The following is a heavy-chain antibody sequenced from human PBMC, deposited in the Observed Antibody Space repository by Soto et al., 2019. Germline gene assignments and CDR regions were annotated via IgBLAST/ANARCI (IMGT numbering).Heavy chain of an antibody. D-gene: IGHD3-9*01. CDR3: VRPDSTSYYAH. J-gene: IGHJ4*02. V-gene: IGHV5-51*01. CDR1: GYRFTNYW. Sequence: GESLKISCKGSGYRFTNYWIGWVRQIPGKGLERMGIIKPADSDTRYSPSFQGPVTVSVDKSISTAYLHRGSLKASDTAMYYCVRPDSTSYYAHRGQGTPVTVSS. CDR2: IKPADSDT.